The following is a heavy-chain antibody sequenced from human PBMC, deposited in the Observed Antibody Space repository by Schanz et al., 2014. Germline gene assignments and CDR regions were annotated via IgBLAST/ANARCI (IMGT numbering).Heavy chain of an antibody. CDR2: ISNHGRNT. D-gene: IGHD2-21*01. V-gene: IGHV3-30*04. CDR1: GFIFGDYA. J-gene: IGHJ5*02. Sequence: QVQLVESGGGVVQPGGSLRLSCAASGFIFGDYAIHWVRQAPGKGLEWVAAISNHGRNTYFGDSVEGRFTISRDNSKNAVFLQMNSLKPEDMAIYYWARVETFNDDDIALYHHIFDPWGQGTLVTVSS. CDR3: ARVETFNDDDIALYHHIFDP.